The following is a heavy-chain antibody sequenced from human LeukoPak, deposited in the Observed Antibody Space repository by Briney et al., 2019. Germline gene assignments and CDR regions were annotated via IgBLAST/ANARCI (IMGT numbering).Heavy chain of an antibody. Sequence: GGSLRLSCADSGFTFSSHSMSWVRQAPGMGLEWVSSISGSSSYIFYADSVKGRFTNSRDNAKNSLYLQMNSLRVEDTAVYYCARARICGGSSCYSRGFDYWGQGTLVTVSS. CDR1: GFTFSSHS. V-gene: IGHV3-21*01. D-gene: IGHD2-15*01. J-gene: IGHJ4*02. CDR2: ISGSSSYI. CDR3: ARARICGGSSCYSRGFDY.